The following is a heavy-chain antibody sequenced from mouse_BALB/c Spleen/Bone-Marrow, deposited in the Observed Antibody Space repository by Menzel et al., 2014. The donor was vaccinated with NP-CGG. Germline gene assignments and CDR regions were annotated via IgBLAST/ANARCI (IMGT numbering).Heavy chain of an antibody. J-gene: IGHJ4*01. Sequence: VQLQESGPGLVAPSQSLSITCTVSGFSLTGFGINWIRQPPGKGLEWLGMIWGDGTTDYNSPLKSRLSIKKDNSKSQVFLKMNSLQAGDTARYYCAREKYGNYYAMDYWGQGTSVTVSS. CDR3: AREKYGNYYAMDY. V-gene: IGHV2-6-7*02. CDR1: GFSLTGFG. D-gene: IGHD2-10*02. CDR2: IWGDGTT.